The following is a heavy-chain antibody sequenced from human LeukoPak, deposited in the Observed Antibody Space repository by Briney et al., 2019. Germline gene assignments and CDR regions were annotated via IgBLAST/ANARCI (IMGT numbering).Heavy chain of an antibody. CDR3: ARLRGDFWSGYYPAWSYFDY. Sequence: SETLSLTCTVSGGSISSSSYYWGWIRQPPGKGLEWIGSIYYSGNTNYNPSLKSRVAISVDTSKNQFSLRVSSVTAADTAVYYCARLRGDFWSGYYPAWSYFDYWGQGTLATVSS. D-gene: IGHD3-3*01. V-gene: IGHV4-39*01. J-gene: IGHJ4*02. CDR2: IYYSGNT. CDR1: GGSISSSSYY.